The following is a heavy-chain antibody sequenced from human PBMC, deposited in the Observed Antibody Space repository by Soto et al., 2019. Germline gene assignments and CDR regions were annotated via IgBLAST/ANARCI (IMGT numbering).Heavy chain of an antibody. CDR1: GFSFSSYG. V-gene: IGHV3-30*18. J-gene: IGHJ5*02. Sequence: QVQVVESGGGVVQPGRSLRLSCPASGFSFSSYGMHWVRQAPGKGLEWVAIMSWDGNNKYYADSVRGRFTISRDSSKNTLFLQMNSLRVEDTAMYYCAKGGSSFARYFDRWGQGTLVTVSS. D-gene: IGHD6-6*01. CDR3: AKGGSSFARYFDR. CDR2: MSWDGNNK.